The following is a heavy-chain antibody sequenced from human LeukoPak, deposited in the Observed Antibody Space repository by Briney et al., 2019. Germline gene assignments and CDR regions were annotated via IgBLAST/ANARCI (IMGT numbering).Heavy chain of an antibody. V-gene: IGHV1-2*02. J-gene: IGHJ5*02. D-gene: IGHD4-17*01. CDR3: ARDGDDNGDYVLGWFDH. CDR1: GYTFRDYY. Sequence: ASVSVSCKASGYTFRDYYMHWVRQAPGQGLEWMGWINPNSGGTMYAQKFQGRVAMTRDTSINTAYMELSRLTSDDTAVYYCARDGDDNGDYVLGWFDHWGQGTLVTVSS. CDR2: INPNSGGT.